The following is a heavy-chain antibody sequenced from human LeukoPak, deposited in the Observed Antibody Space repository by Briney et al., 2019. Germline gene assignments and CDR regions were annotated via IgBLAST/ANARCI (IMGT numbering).Heavy chain of an antibody. J-gene: IGHJ4*02. CDR3: AREGGSGWYYFDY. Sequence: GGSLRLSCAASGFIFSNHGMNWVRQAPGKGLEWVSTISGSGDSTYYADSVKGRFTTSRDNSKNTLSLQMGSLRAEDMAVYYCAREGGSGWYYFDYWGQGTLVTVSS. CDR1: GFIFSNHG. CDR2: ISGSGDST. V-gene: IGHV3-23*01. D-gene: IGHD6-19*01.